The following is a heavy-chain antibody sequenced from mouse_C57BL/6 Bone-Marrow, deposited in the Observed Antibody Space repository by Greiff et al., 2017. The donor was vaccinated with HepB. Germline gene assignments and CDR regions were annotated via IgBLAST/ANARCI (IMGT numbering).Heavy chain of an antibody. CDR3: TPYYGNYYFDY. J-gene: IGHJ2*01. Sequence: QVQLQQSGPELVKPGASVKISCKASGYAFSSSWMNWVKQRPGKGLEWIGRIYPGDGDTNYNGKFKGKATLTADKSSSTAYMQLSSLTSEDTAVYYCTPYYGNYYFDYWGQGTTLTVSS. V-gene: IGHV1-82*01. D-gene: IGHD2-10*01. CDR1: GYAFSSSW. CDR2: IYPGDGDT.